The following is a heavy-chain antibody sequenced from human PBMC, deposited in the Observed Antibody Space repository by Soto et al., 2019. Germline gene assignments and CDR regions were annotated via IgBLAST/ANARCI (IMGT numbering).Heavy chain of an antibody. V-gene: IGHV3-23*01. J-gene: IGHJ3*02. Sequence: PGGSLRLSCAASGFTFSSYAMSWVRQAPGKGLEWVSAISGSGGSTYYADSVKGRFTISRDNSNNALYLQMNSLRAEDTAVYYCAKGASPDYGSGDVAFDIWGQGTMVTVSS. D-gene: IGHD3-10*01. CDR3: AKGASPDYGSGDVAFDI. CDR2: ISGSGGST. CDR1: GFTFSSYA.